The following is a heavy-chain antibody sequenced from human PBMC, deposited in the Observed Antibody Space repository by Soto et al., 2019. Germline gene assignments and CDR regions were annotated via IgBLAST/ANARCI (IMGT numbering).Heavy chain of an antibody. CDR3: ARDPVRYCSGGSCYHDI. V-gene: IGHV1-18*01. CDR2: ISAYNGNT. CDR1: GYTFTSYG. D-gene: IGHD2-15*01. J-gene: IGHJ3*02. Sequence: QVQLVQSGAEVKKPGASVKVSCNASGYTFTSYGISWVRQAPGQGLEWMGWISAYNGNTNYAQKLQGRVTMTTDTSTSTAYMELRSLRSDDTAVYYCARDPVRYCSGGSCYHDIWGQGTMVTASS.